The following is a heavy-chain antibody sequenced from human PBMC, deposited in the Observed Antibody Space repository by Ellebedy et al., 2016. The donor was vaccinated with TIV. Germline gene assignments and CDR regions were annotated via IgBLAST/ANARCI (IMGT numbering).Heavy chain of an antibody. V-gene: IGHV4-59*01. CDR2: IYYSGST. CDR1: GGSISSDY. D-gene: IGHD3-22*01. CDR3: ARGVYDSSGHLYSFDY. Sequence: SETLSLTCTVSGGSISSDYWSWIRQPPGKGLEWIGYIYYSGSTNYNPSLKSRVTISVDTSKNQFSLKLSSVTAADTAVYYCARGVYDSSGHLYSFDYWGQGTLVTVSS. J-gene: IGHJ4*02.